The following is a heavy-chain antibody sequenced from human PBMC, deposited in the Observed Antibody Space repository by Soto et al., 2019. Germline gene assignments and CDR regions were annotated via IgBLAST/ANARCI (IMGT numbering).Heavy chain of an antibody. Sequence: ASVKVSCKASGGTFSSYAISWVRQAPGQGLEWMGGIIPIFGTANYAQKFQGRVTITADESTSTAYMELSSLRSEDTAVYYCARADVDIVATTYYYYGMDVWGQGTTVTVSS. CDR1: GGTFSSYA. D-gene: IGHD5-12*01. CDR3: ARADVDIVATTYYYYGMDV. J-gene: IGHJ6*02. V-gene: IGHV1-69*13. CDR2: IIPIFGTA.